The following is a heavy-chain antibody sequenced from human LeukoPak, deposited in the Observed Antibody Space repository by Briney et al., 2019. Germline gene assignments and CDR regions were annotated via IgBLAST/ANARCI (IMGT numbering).Heavy chain of an antibody. J-gene: IGHJ4*02. Sequence: SETLSLTCAVYGGSFSGYYWSWIRQPPGKGLEWIGEVNHSGSTNYNPSLKSRVTISVDTSKNQFSLKLSSVTAADTAVYYCARQWDRAVAKTGYFDYWGQGTLVTVSS. CDR3: ARQWDRAVAKTGYFDY. CDR2: VNHSGST. CDR1: GGSFSGYY. V-gene: IGHV4-34*01. D-gene: IGHD6-19*01.